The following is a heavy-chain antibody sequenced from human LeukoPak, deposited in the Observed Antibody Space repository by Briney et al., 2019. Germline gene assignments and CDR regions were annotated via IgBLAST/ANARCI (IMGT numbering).Heavy chain of an antibody. J-gene: IGHJ4*02. V-gene: IGHV3-9*01. CDR3: AKSRGYHGSGREPFDY. Sequence: PGGSLRLSCAASGFLFDDYAMHWVRQAPGKGLEWVSCITWNSGNIAQADSVKGRFTISRDNAKNSLHLQMDSLRPEDTALYYCAKSRGYHGSGREPFDYWGQGTLVTASS. CDR1: GFLFDDYA. D-gene: IGHD3-10*01. CDR2: ITWNSGNI.